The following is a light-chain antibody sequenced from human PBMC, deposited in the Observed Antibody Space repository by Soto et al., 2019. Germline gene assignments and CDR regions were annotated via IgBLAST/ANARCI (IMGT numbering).Light chain of an antibody. Sequence: DIQMTQSPSSLSASVGDRVIITCRASQSISNYLSWYQRKPGKAPYLLIYTASDLENGVPSRFSGVGSGTDFTLIISSLQPEDFATYYCQQSFIAPYTFGQGTKVEIK. CDR3: QQSFIAPYT. CDR1: QSISNY. CDR2: TAS. V-gene: IGKV1-39*01. J-gene: IGKJ2*01.